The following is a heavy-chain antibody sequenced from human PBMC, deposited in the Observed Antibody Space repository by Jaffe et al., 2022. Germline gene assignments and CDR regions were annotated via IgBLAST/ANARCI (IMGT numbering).Heavy chain of an antibody. J-gene: IGHJ4*02. Sequence: EVQLLESGGGLVQPGGSLRLSCAASGFTFSSYAMSWVRQAPGKGLEWVSAISGSGGSTYYADSVKGRFTISRDNSKNTLYLQMNSLRAEDTAVYYCARACYDYIWGSYRILNDRGSYFDYWGQGTLVTVSS. CDR3: ARACYDYIWGSYRILNDRGSYFDY. D-gene: IGHD3-16*02. V-gene: IGHV3-23*01. CDR1: GFTFSSYA. CDR2: ISGSGGST.